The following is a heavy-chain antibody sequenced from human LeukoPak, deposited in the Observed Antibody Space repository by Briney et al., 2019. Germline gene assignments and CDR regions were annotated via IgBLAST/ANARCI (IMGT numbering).Heavy chain of an antibody. Sequence: PSETLSLTCTVSGGSISSSSYYWGWIRQPPGKGLEWIGSIYYSGSTYYNPSLKSRVTISVDTSKNQFSLKLSSVTAADTAVYYCARDPDYDSSRGAFDYWGQGTLVTVSS. J-gene: IGHJ4*02. CDR3: ARDPDYDSSRGAFDY. CDR1: GGSISSSSYY. D-gene: IGHD3-22*01. V-gene: IGHV4-39*02. CDR2: IYYSGST.